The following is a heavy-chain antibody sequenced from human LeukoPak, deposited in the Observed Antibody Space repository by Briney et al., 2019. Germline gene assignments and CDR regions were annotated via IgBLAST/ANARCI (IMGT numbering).Heavy chain of an antibody. Sequence: KPSETLSLTCAVSGYSISSGYYWGWIRQPPGKGLEWIGSIYHSGSTYYNPSLKSRVTISVDTSKNQFSLKLSSVTAADTAVYYCARQLKVRTFEAFDIWGQGTMVTVSS. CDR3: ARQLKVRTFEAFDI. CDR2: IYHSGST. CDR1: GYSISSGYY. D-gene: IGHD3-10*01. J-gene: IGHJ3*02. V-gene: IGHV4-38-2*01.